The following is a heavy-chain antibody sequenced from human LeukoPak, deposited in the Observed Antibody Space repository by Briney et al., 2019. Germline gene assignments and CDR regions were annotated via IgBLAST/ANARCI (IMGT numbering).Heavy chain of an antibody. D-gene: IGHD3-22*01. CDR3: TTDNTYYYDSSGYGVGDYFDY. CDR2: VKSKTDGGTT. Sequence: GGSLRLSCAASGFTFSNAWMSWVCHAPGRGVGWGCRVKSKTDGGTTDYAATVKDRFTISRDDSKNTLYLQMNSLKTEDTAVYYCTTDNTYYYDSSGYGVGDYFDYWGQGTLVTVSS. J-gene: IGHJ4*02. V-gene: IGHV3-15*01. CDR1: GFTFSNAW.